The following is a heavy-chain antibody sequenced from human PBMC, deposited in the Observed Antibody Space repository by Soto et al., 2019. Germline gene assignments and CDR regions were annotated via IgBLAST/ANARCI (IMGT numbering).Heavy chain of an antibody. CDR1: GGSISSYY. CDR2: ISYSGST. CDR3: ATSNQRRFAVTDF. Sequence: SETLSLTCTVSGGSISSYYWSWIRQPPGKGLEWIGYISYSGSTDYKPSLKSRVTMSIDTSKNQFSLNLSSVTAADTAVYFCATSNQRRFAVTDFWGQGTLVTVS. J-gene: IGHJ4*02. V-gene: IGHV4-59*04. D-gene: IGHD2-2*01.